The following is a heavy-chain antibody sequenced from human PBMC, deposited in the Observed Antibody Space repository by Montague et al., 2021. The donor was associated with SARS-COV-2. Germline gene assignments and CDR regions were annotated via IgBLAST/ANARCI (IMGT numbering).Heavy chain of an antibody. V-gene: IGHV3-72*01. CDR3: ACANVDTNAFDV. Sequence: SLRLSCAASGITFSAHYMHWLRQAPGKGLEWVGRIKYKPENYATQYGASGLGTFTISRADSTSSLFLQMNSLRTEASAVYYCACANVDTNAFDVWGQGTVVSVSS. D-gene: IGHD2-21*01. CDR1: GITFSAHY. J-gene: IGHJ3*01. CDR2: IKYKPENYAT.